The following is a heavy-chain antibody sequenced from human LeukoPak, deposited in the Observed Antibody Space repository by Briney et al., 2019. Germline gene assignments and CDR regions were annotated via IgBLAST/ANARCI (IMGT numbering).Heavy chain of an antibody. V-gene: IGHV6-1*01. D-gene: IGHD5-12*01. CDR3: ARGWLRTGFDY. Sequence: SQTLSLTCAISGDSVSTNSAAWNWISQSPSRGLEWLGRTYFGSKWYNDYAVSVKSRIAINPDTSKNQFSLQLNSVTPEDTAIYYCARGWLRTGFDYWGQGTLVTVSS. CDR2: TYFGSKWYN. J-gene: IGHJ4*02. CDR1: GDSVSTNSAA.